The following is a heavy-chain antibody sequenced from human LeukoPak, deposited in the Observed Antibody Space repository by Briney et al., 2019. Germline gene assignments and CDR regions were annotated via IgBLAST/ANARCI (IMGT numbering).Heavy chain of an antibody. CDR3: ASYDSSGLIDY. D-gene: IGHD3-22*01. V-gene: IGHV4-39*01. J-gene: IGHJ4*02. CDR2: IYYSGST. CDR1: GGSISSSSYY. Sequence: PSETLSLTCTVSGGSISSSSYYWGWIRQPPGKGLEWIGSIYYSGSTYYNPSLKSRVTISVDTSKNQFSLKLSSVTAADTAVYYCASYDSSGLIDYWGQGTLVTVSS.